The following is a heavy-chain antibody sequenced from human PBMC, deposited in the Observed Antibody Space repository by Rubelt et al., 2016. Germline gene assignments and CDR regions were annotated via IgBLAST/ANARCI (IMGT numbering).Heavy chain of an antibody. Sequence: GLEWIGSIYYSGSTYYNPSLKSRVTISVDTSKNQFSLKLSSVTAADTAVYYCARLGLELLRWGQGTLVTVSS. J-gene: IGHJ4*02. CDR2: IYYSGST. CDR3: ARLGLELLR. V-gene: IGHV4-39*01. D-gene: IGHD1-7*01.